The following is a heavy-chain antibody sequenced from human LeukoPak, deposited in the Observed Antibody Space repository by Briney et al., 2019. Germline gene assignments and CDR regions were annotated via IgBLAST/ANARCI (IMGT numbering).Heavy chain of an antibody. J-gene: IGHJ1*01. CDR3: AKEEGYYYDSGGYYVEYFQH. V-gene: IGHV3-23*01. D-gene: IGHD3-22*01. Sequence: GGSLRLSCAASGFTFSSYAMSWVRQAPGKGLEWVSAISGSGGSTYYADSVKGRFTFSRDNSKNTLYLQMNSLRAEDTAVYYCAKEEGYYYDSGGYYVEYFQHWGQGTLVTVSS. CDR1: GFTFSSYA. CDR2: ISGSGGST.